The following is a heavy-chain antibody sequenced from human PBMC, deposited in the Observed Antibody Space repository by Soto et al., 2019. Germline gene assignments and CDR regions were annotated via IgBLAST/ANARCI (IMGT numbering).Heavy chain of an antibody. Sequence: ASVKVSCKASGYTFTSYGISWVRQAPGQGLEWMGWISAYNGNTNYAQKLQGRVTMTTDTSTSTAYMELRSLRSDDTAVYYCARSSANYYDFWSGYPSGMDVWGQGTTVTVYS. J-gene: IGHJ6*02. V-gene: IGHV1-18*04. CDR2: ISAYNGNT. CDR1: GYTFTSYG. CDR3: ARSSANYYDFWSGYPSGMDV. D-gene: IGHD3-3*01.